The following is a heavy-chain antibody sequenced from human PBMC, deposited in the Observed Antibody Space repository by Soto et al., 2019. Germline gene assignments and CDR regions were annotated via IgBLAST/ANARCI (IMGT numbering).Heavy chain of an antibody. D-gene: IGHD3-10*01. Sequence: GGSLRLSCAASGFTFSSYGMHWVRQAPGKGLEWVAVIWYDGSNKYYADSVKGRFTISRDNSKNTLYLQMNSLRAEDTAVYYCARGPYHGSGSYYRLNYYYYYGMDVWGQGTTVTVSS. CDR2: IWYDGSNK. CDR3: ARGPYHGSGSYYRLNYYYYYGMDV. CDR1: GFTFSSYG. J-gene: IGHJ6*02. V-gene: IGHV3-33*01.